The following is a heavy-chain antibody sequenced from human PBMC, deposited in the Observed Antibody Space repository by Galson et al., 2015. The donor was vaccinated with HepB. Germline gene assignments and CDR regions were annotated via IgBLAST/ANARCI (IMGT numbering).Heavy chain of an antibody. CDR2: IYYSGST. J-gene: IGHJ4*02. V-gene: IGHV4-39*07. D-gene: IGHD6-19*01. CDR3: ARDSASGWNYFDY. CDR1: GGSISSSSYY. Sequence: CTVSGGSISSSSYYWGWIRQPPGKGLEWIGSIYYSGSTYYNPSLKSRVTISVDTSKNQFSLRLSSVTAADTAVYYCARDSASGWNYFDYWGQGTLVTVSS.